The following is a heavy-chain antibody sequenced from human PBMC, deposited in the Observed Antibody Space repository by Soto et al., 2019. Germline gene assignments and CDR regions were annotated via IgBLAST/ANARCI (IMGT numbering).Heavy chain of an antibody. J-gene: IGHJ4*02. CDR1: DGSVSSGSYY. CDR3: ARDSLALFDS. CDR2: IYSSGST. Sequence: QAQLQESGPGLVKPSETLSLTCRVSDGSVSSGSYYWTWIRQPPGKGLEWIGYIYSSGSTLYNPSLKSRVIISVDQSMNQFSLKLSSVTAADTAVYFCARDSLALFDSWGQGTLVTVSS. V-gene: IGHV4-61*01. D-gene: IGHD5-12*01.